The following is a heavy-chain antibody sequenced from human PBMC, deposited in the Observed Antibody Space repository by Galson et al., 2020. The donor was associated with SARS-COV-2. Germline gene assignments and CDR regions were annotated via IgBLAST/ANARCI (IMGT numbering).Heavy chain of an antibody. V-gene: IGHV2-70*11. CDR2: IDWDDDE. D-gene: IGHD6-13*01. J-gene: IGHJ4*02. CDR1: GFSLNTDGMC. CDR3: ARLTRDSNSWYSDY. Sequence: SGPTLVKPTQTLTLTCTFSGFSLNTDGMCVNWIRQPPGKALEWLARIDWDDDEYYSTSLRTRLTISKDTSKNQVVLTMTNMDPVDTATYYCARLTRDSNSWYSDYWGQGTLVTGSS.